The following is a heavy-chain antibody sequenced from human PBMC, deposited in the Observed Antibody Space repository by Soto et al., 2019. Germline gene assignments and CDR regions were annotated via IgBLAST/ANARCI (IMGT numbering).Heavy chain of an antibody. J-gene: IGHJ6*04. Sequence: EVQLVESGGGLVQPGGSLRLSCAASGFTVSSKYMSWVRQAPGKGLEWVSLIQSGGPTYYADSVKGRFTISRDTSENTGHLQMDSLRAEDTAVYYCARDDVLCDGGRCYGVPVDVWGKGTTVTVSS. CDR2: IQSGGPT. V-gene: IGHV3-66*01. D-gene: IGHD2-15*01. CDR3: ARDDVLCDGGRCYGVPVDV. CDR1: GFTVSSKY.